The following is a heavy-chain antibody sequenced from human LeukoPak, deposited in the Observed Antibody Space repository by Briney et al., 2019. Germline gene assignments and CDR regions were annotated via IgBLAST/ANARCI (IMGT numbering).Heavy chain of an antibody. CDR3: AMTGYSGSKLFDY. V-gene: IGHV4-39*01. J-gene: IGHJ4*02. CDR2: IYKSGST. CDR1: GGSISRSDFF. D-gene: IGHD1-26*01. Sequence: PSETLSLSCTVSGGSISRSDFFWGWIRQSPGKGLEWIGSIYKSGSTFYSQSLESRVTISVDTSKNQFSLKLSSVTAADTAVYYCAMTGYSGSKLFDYWGQGTLVTVSS.